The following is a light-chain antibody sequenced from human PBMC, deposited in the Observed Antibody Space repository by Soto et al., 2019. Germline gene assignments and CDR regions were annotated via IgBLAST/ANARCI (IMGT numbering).Light chain of an antibody. Sequence: QSVLTQPPSASGSPGQSVTISCTGTSRDVGAYKYVSWYQQYPGKAPKLMIYEVTKRPSGVPDRFSGSKSGNTASLTVSGLQAEDEADYYCTSYVGNDIWVFGGGTKVTVL. CDR3: TSYVGNDIWV. CDR1: SRDVGAYKY. CDR2: EVT. V-gene: IGLV2-8*01. J-gene: IGLJ3*02.